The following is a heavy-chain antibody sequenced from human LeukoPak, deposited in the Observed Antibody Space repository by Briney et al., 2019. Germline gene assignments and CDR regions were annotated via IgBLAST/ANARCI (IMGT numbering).Heavy chain of an antibody. J-gene: IGHJ3*01. CDR1: GYSFTNYW. CDR3: AIPARCSGGACYSRDAFDF. Sequence: GESLKISCKASGYSFTNYWIGWVRQMPGKGLEWMGLIYPGDSDTRYCPSCQGHVTISADKSISTAYLQWSSLKASDTAMYYRAIPARCSGGACYSRDAFDFWGQGTLVTVSS. D-gene: IGHD2-15*01. CDR2: IYPGDSDT. V-gene: IGHV5-51*01.